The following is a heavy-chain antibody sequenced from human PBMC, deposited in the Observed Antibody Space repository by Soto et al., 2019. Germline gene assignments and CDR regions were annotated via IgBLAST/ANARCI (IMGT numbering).Heavy chain of an antibody. V-gene: IGHV6-1*01. CDR3: ARDRGELLYYYDSSGYSQGFDY. CDR1: GDSVSSNSAA. D-gene: IGHD3-22*01. CDR2: TYYRSKWYN. Sequence: SQTLSLTCAISGDSVSSNSAAWNWIRQSPSRGLEWLGRTYYRSKWYNDYAVSVKSRITINPDTSKNQFSLQLNSVTPEDTAVYYCARDRGELLYYYDSSGYSQGFDYWGQGTLVTVS. J-gene: IGHJ4*02.